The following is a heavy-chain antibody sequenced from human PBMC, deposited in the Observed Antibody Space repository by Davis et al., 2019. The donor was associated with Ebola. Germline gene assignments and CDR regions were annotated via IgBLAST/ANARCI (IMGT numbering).Heavy chain of an antibody. V-gene: IGHV3-11*06. D-gene: IGHD3-22*01. CDR3: AREACYYDSTGYYYDIPDLFDY. Sequence: PGGSLRLSCAASGFTFSDYYMSWIRQAPGKGPEWVSYISSNSTNKKYADSVKGRFTISRDDAKNSLYLQMNSLRAEDTAVYYCAREACYYDSTGYYYDIPDLFDYWGQGTLVTVSS. CDR2: ISSNSTNK. CDR1: GFTFSDYY. J-gene: IGHJ4*02.